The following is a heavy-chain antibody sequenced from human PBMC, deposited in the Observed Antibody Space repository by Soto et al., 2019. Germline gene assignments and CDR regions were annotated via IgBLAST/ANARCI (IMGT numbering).Heavy chain of an antibody. Sequence: EVQLVESGGGFVRPGGTLTLSCAASGFTFSHYWMHWVRQVPGRGLVWVSRLNHNGSRTNYAASVKGRFTISRDNAKNTLYLQMSSLRAEDTAIYYCVRSTSGCFDYWGQGAVVTVSS. J-gene: IGHJ4*02. V-gene: IGHV3-74*01. D-gene: IGHD7-27*01. CDR1: GFTFSHYW. CDR2: LNHNGSRT. CDR3: VRSTSGCFDY.